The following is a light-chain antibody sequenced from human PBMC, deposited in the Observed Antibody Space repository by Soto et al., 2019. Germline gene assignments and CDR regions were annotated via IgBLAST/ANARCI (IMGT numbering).Light chain of an antibody. Sequence: DIVLTQSPGTLSLSPGERATLSCRASQSVPRTYLAWYQQKPGQAPSLLIYGASTRATGIPARFSGSGSGTEFTLTISSLQSEDFAVYYCQQYNNWPPITFGQGTRLEIK. CDR1: QSVPRTY. V-gene: IGKV3-15*01. CDR3: QQYNNWPPIT. J-gene: IGKJ5*01. CDR2: GAS.